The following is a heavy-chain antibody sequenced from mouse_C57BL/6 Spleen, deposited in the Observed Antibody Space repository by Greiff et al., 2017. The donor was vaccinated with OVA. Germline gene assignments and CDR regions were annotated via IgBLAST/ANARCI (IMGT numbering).Heavy chain of an antibody. Sequence: DVHLVESGPGLVKPSQSLSLTCSVTGYSITSGYYWNWIRQFPGNKLEWMGYISYDGSNNYNPSLKNRISITRDTSKNQFFLKLNSVTTEDTATYYCARRSSGHFDYWGQGTTLTVSS. CDR2: ISYDGSN. V-gene: IGHV3-6*01. J-gene: IGHJ2*01. D-gene: IGHD3-2*02. CDR1: GYSITSGYY. CDR3: ARRSSGHFDY.